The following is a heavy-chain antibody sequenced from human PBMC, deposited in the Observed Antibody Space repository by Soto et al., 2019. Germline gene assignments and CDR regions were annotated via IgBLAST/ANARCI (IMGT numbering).Heavy chain of an antibody. V-gene: IGHV3-64D*08. J-gene: IGHJ4*02. CDR2: ISSNGGST. CDR3: VKGAVAAAISVYFDY. D-gene: IGHD6-19*01. Sequence: GGSLRLSCSASGFTFSSYAMHWVRQAPGKGLEYVSAISSNGGSTYYADSVKGRFTISRDNSKNTLYLQMSSLRAEDTAVYYCVKGAVAAAISVYFDYWGQGTLVTVSS. CDR1: GFTFSSYA.